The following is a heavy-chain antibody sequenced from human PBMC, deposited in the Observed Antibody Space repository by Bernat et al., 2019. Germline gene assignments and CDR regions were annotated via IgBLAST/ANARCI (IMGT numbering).Heavy chain of an antibody. CDR1: GGTISSGGYY. Sequence: QVQLQESGPGLVKPSQTLSLTCTVSGGTISSGGYYWSWIRQHPGKGLEWIGYIYYSGSTYYNPSLKSRVTISVDTSKNQFSLKLSSVTAADTAVYYCARQGSGYYTTLSYWGQGTLVTVSS. J-gene: IGHJ4*02. CDR2: IYYSGST. D-gene: IGHD3-22*01. V-gene: IGHV4-31*03. CDR3: ARQGSGYYTTLSY.